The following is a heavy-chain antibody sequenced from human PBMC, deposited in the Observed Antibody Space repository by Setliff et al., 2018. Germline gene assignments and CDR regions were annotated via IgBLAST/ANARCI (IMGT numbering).Heavy chain of an antibody. CDR2: IIPILGIA. J-gene: IGHJ4*02. D-gene: IGHD3-22*01. CDR3: ARDPGREYYYDSSGYQDY. V-gene: IGHV1-69*10. CDR1: GGTFSSYA. Sequence: AASVKVSCKASGGTFSSYAISWVRQAPGQGLEWMGGIIPILGIANYAQKFQGRVTITADKSTSTAYMELSSLRSEDTAVYYCARDPGREYYYDSSGYQDYWGQGTLVTVSS.